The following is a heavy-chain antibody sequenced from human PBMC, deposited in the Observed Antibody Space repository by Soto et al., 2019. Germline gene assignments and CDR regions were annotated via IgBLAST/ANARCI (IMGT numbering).Heavy chain of an antibody. J-gene: IGHJ2*01. CDR2: IYTSGTT. CDR3: ARDRAVAGTGRYFDL. Sequence: QVQLQESGPGLVKPSETLSLTCTVSGGSINNYFWAWIRQPAGQGLEWIGRIYTSGTTNYNSSLTSRLTMSVDTSRNHFSLKLNSMTAADTAVYYCARDRAVAGTGRYFDLWGRGTLVTVSS. D-gene: IGHD6-19*01. V-gene: IGHV4-4*07. CDR1: GGSINNYF.